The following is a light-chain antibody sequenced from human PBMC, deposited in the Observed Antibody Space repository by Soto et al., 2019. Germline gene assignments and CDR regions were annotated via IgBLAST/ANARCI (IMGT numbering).Light chain of an antibody. J-gene: IGLJ3*02. Sequence: QSVLAQPPSVSGAPRQRVTISCSGSNSNIGNNDVDWYQQLPGKAPKLLIYHDDLLPSGVSDRFSGSKSGTSASLAISGLQSDDEADYYCATWDDSLNGHVFGGGTQLTVL. CDR1: NSNIGNND. V-gene: IGLV1-36*01. CDR3: ATWDDSLNGHV. CDR2: HDD.